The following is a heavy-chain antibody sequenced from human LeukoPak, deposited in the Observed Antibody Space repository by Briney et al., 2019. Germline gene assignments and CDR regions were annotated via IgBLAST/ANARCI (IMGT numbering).Heavy chain of an antibody. CDR2: ISYDGSNK. Sequence: GRSLRLSCAASGFTFSSYGMHWVRQAPGKGLEWVAVISYDGSNKYYADSVKGRFTISRDNSKNTLYLQMSSLRAEDTAVYYCAKAGGLLWFGELGVEDYWGQGTLATVSS. CDR1: GFTFSSYG. D-gene: IGHD3-10*01. CDR3: AKAGGLLWFGELGVEDY. V-gene: IGHV3-30*18. J-gene: IGHJ4*02.